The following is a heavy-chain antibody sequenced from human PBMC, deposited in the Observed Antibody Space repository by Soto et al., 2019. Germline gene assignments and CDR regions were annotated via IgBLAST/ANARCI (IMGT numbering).Heavy chain of an antibody. V-gene: IGHV1-3*01. CDR1: GYIFNRYV. D-gene: IGHD6-19*01. CDR3: ARGRGWYAY. CDR2: IDAGNGKT. J-gene: IGHJ4*02. Sequence: QVQLVQSGAEVKKPGASVKVSCKASGYIFNRYVMHWVRQAPGQRPEWIGWIDAGNGKTKYSEQFQGSVTITRDTSASTAYMELTTLRSEDTAVYYCARGRGWYAYWGQGTQVIVSS.